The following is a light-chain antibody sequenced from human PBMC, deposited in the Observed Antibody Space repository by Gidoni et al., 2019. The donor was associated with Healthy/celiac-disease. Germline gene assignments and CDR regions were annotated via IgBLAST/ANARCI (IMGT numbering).Light chain of an antibody. CDR2: QDS. Sequence: SYELTQPPSVSVSPGQTASITCSGDKLGDKYACWYQQKPGQSPVLVIYQDSKRPSGIPERFSGYNYGNTATLTISGTQAMDEADYYCQAWDSSTGVVFGGGTKLTVL. CDR3: QAWDSSTGVV. V-gene: IGLV3-1*01. J-gene: IGLJ2*01. CDR1: KLGDKY.